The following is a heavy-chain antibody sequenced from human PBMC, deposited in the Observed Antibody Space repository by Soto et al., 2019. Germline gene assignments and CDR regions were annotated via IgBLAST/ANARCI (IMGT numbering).Heavy chain of an antibody. CDR1: GFTFSSYS. CDR2: ISSSSSYI. CDR3: AREGYADYYYYYYMDV. V-gene: IGHV3-21*01. D-gene: IGHD5-18*01. Sequence: EVQLVESGGGLVKPGGSLRLSCAASGFTFSSYSMNWVRQAPGKGLEWVSSISSSSSYIYYADSVKGRFTISRDNAKNSLYLQMNSLRAEDTAVYYCAREGYADYYYYYYMDVWGKGTTVTVSS. J-gene: IGHJ6*03.